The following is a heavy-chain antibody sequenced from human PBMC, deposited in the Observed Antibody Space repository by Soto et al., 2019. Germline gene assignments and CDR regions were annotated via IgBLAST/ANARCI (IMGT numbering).Heavy chain of an antibody. J-gene: IGHJ4*02. V-gene: IGHV1-69*13. CDR3: ARGAMDNFDD. CDR2: FIAMLGTP. Sequence: SVKVSCKASGGTFGSQGIAWVRQAPGQGLEWMGGFIAMLGTPTYAKKVQGRATISADESLTSSYLELRSLRSEDTGVYFCARGAMDNFDDWGQGTVVTVSS. CDR1: GGTFGSQG. D-gene: IGHD5-18*01.